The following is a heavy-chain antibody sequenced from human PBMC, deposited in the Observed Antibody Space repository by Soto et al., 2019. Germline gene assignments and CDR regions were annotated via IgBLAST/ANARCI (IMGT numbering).Heavy chain of an antibody. D-gene: IGHD2-2*03. CDR1: GYTFTSYG. CDR2: ISAYNGNT. V-gene: IGHV1-18*01. Sequence: ASVKVSCKASGYTFTSYGISWVRQAPGQGLEWMGWISAYNGNTNYAQKLQGRVTMTTDTSTSTAYMELRSLRSDDTAVYYCARSSLGYCSSTSCYAFDIWGQGTMVTVS. J-gene: IGHJ3*02. CDR3: ARSSLGYCSSTSCYAFDI.